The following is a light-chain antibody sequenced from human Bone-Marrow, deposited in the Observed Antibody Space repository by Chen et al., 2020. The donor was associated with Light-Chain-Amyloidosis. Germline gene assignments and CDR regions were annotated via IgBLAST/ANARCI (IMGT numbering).Light chain of an antibody. CDR1: QSVSSY. Sequence: EIVLTQSPATLSLSPGERATLSCRASQSVSSYLAWYHQKPGQAPRLLIYDASNRATGIPARFSGSGSGTDFTLTISSLEPEDFAVYDCQQRSNWPPITFGQGTRLEIK. J-gene: IGKJ5*01. CDR3: QQRSNWPPIT. V-gene: IGKV3-11*01. CDR2: DAS.